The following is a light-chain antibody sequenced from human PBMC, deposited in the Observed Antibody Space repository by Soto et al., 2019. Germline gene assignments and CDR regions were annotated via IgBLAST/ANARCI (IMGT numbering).Light chain of an antibody. Sequence: EIVLTQSPATLSLSPGERATLSCRASQSVSSYLAWYQQKPGQAPRLLIYWASSRASGIPDRFSGTGSGTDFTLTISRLEPEDFAVYYCQQYGRSSWTFGQGTKVDIK. J-gene: IGKJ1*01. CDR2: WAS. V-gene: IGKV3-20*01. CDR1: QSVSSY. CDR3: QQYGRSSWT.